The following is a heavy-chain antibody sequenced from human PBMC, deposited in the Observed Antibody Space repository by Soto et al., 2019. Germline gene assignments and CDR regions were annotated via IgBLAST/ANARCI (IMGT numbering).Heavy chain of an antibody. V-gene: IGHV3-30*03. CDR1: GFTVSTYG. Sequence: QVQLVESGGGVVQPGRSLRLSCAVSGFTVSTYGMHWVRQAPGKGLEWVVVISRDGGTKYYADSVKGRFTISRDNSRNTLFLEMNSLSGDDMAVYYCTGEVASGYWGQGTLVTVSS. CDR3: TGEVASGY. CDR2: ISRDGGTK. D-gene: IGHD2-8*02. J-gene: IGHJ4*02.